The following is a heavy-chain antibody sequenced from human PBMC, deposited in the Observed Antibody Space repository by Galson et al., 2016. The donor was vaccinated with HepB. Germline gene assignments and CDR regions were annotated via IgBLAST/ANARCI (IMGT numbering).Heavy chain of an antibody. J-gene: IGHJ5*02. CDR3: TRPGRTTVPMTGWFDP. Sequence: SVKVSCKASGYIFTDYYVHWVRQAPGQGFEWMGWINPKSGATYYAQKFQGRVTLTRDTSIATAYMKLSRLTSDDTAVYYCTRPGRTTVPMTGWFDPWGHGTLVTVSS. D-gene: IGHD4-17*01. V-gene: IGHV1-2*02. CDR2: INPKSGAT. CDR1: GYIFTDYY.